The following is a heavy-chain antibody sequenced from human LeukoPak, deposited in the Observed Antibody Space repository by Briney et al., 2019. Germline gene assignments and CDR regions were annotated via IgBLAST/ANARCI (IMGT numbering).Heavy chain of an antibody. V-gene: IGHV3-9*01. D-gene: IGHD1-26*01. J-gene: IGHJ6*03. CDR2: ISWNSGSI. CDR1: GFTFDDYA. CDR3: AKEDSGSYGNYYYYYYMDV. Sequence: PGGSLRLSCAASGFTFDDYAMHWVRQAPGKGLEWVSGISWNSGSIGYADSVKGRFTISRDNAKNSLYLQMNSLRAEDTALYYCAKEDSGSYGNYYYYYYMDVWGKGTTVTISS.